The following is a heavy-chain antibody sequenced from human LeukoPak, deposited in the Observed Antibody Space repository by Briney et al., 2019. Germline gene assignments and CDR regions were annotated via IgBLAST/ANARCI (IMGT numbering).Heavy chain of an antibody. CDR2: IYHSGSN. CDR1: GYSISSGYY. V-gene: IGHV4-38-2*02. D-gene: IGHD3-9*01. Sequence: SETLSPTCTVSGYSISSGYYWGWIRQPPGQGLEWIGSIYHSGSNYYNPSLKSRVTISVDTSKNQFSLKLSSVTAADTAVYYCARGGYDIFDLVDYWGQGTLVTVSS. J-gene: IGHJ4*02. CDR3: ARGGYDIFDLVDY.